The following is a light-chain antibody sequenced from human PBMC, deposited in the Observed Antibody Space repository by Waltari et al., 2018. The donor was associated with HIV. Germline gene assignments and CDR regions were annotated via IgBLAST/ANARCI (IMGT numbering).Light chain of an antibody. CDR3: SAWDGSLAAWV. CDR2: GNT. Sequence: QVGLTQPPSVSKGLGQTATPTTTATDIAVGGQGPALLQQHQGHPPKLLSYGNTNRPSGISQRFSASRSGNSASLTVTGLQPEDEADYYCSAWDGSLAAWVFGGGTKLTVL. CDR1: DIAVGGQG. J-gene: IGLJ3*02. V-gene: IGLV10-54*04.